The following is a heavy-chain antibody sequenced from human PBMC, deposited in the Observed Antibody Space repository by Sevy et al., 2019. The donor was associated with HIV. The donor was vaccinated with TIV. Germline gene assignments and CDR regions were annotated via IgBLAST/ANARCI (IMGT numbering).Heavy chain of an antibody. J-gene: IGHJ5*02. CDR1: GYTFTSYY. CDR3: ARGYCSSTSCYTGWFDP. Sequence: ASVKVSCKASGYTFTSYYMHWVRQAPGQGLEWMEIINPSGGSTSYAQKFQGRVTMTRDTSTSTVYMELCSLRSEDTAVYYPARGYCSSTSCYTGWFDPWGQGTLVTVSS. D-gene: IGHD2-2*02. CDR2: INPSGGST. V-gene: IGHV1-46*01.